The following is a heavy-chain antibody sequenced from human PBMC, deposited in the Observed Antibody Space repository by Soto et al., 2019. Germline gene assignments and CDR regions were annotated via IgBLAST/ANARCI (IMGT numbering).Heavy chain of an antibody. V-gene: IGHV4-34*01. CDR1: GGSFSGYY. J-gene: IGHJ5*02. CDR3: ARERGRRGYQARFDP. Sequence: QVQLQQWGAGLLKPSETLSLTCAVYGGSFSGYYWSWIRQPPGKGLEWFGEINHSGSTNYNTSLKCRVTISVDTSKNQFALKLSSVTASDTAVYYCARERGRRGYQARFDPWGQGTLVTVSS. D-gene: IGHD5-12*01. CDR2: INHSGST.